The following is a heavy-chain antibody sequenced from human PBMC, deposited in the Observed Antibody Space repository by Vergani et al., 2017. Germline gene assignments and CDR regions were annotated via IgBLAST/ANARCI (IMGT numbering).Heavy chain of an antibody. J-gene: IGHJ4*02. CDR2: ISGHGDRT. CDR1: EFTFSNYA. CDR3: AREERSNTSPFVGD. D-gene: IGHD2/OR15-2a*01. V-gene: IGHV3-23*01. Sequence: EVQLLESGGGLVQPGGSLRLTCAASEFTFSNYAMNWVRQAPGKGLEWVSAISGHGDRTYYADSVKGRFTISRDNSKNTVYLQMNSLKAEDRATYYCAREERSNTSPFVGDWGQGTLVTV.